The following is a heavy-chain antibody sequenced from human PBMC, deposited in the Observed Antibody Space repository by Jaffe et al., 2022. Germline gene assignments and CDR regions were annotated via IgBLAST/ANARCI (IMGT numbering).Heavy chain of an antibody. V-gene: IGHV4-59*01. CDR2: IYYSGST. J-gene: IGHJ3*02. Sequence: QVQLQESGPGLVKPSETLSLTCTVSGGSISSYYWSWIRQPPGKGLEWIGYIYYSGSTNYNPSLKSRVTISVDTSKNQFSLKLSSVTAADTAVYYCARGLNYYDYIWGSYRTPALDAFDIWGQGTMVTVSS. D-gene: IGHD3-16*02. CDR1: GGSISSYY. CDR3: ARGLNYYDYIWGSYRTPALDAFDI.